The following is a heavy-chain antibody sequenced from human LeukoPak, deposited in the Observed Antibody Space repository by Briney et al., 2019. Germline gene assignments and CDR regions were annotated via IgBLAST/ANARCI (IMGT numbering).Heavy chain of an antibody. CDR2: IDPSDSYT. D-gene: IGHD5-18*01. CDR1: GYSFTSYW. J-gene: IGHJ5*02. CDR3: ARFMDTAVVWGSSWFDP. V-gene: IGHV5-10-1*01. Sequence: GESPKISCKGSGYSFTSYWISWVRQMPGKGLEWTGRIDPSDSYTNYSPSFQGHVTISADKSISTAYLQWSSLKASDTAMYYCARFMDTAVVWGSSWFDPWGQGTLVTVSS.